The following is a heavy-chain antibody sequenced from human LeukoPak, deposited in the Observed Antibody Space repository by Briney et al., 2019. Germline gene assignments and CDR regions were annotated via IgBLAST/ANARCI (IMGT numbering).Heavy chain of an antibody. J-gene: IGHJ4*02. Sequence: PGGSLRLSCAASGFTFSSYAMHWVRQAPGKGLEWVAVISYDGSNKYYADSVKGRFTISRDNSKNTLYLQMNSLRAEDTAVYCCALTWVSSWYGGWGQGTLVTVSS. CDR2: ISYDGSNK. D-gene: IGHD6-13*01. CDR3: ALTWVSSWYGG. CDR1: GFTFSSYA. V-gene: IGHV3-30*04.